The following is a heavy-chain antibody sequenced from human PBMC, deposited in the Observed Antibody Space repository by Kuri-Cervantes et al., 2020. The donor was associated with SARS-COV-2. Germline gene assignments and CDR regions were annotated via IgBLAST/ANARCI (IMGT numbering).Heavy chain of an antibody. CDR3: AREGSCSSTSCPSDY. D-gene: IGHD2-2*01. CDR2: IIPIFGTA. V-gene: IGHV1-69*06. J-gene: IGHJ4*02. Sequence: SVKVSCKASGYTFTTCGITWVRQAPGQGLEWMGGIIPIFGTANYAQKFQGRVTITADKSTSTAYMELSSLRSEDTAVYYCAREGSCSSTSCPSDYWGQGTLVTVSS. CDR1: GYTFTTCG.